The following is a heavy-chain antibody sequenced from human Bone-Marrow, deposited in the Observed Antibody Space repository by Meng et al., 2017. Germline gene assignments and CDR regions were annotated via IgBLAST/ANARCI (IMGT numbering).Heavy chain of an antibody. Sequence: GGSLRLSCAASGFTFSSYGMHWVRQAPGKGLEWVSYISSSGTAIYYADSVKGRFTISRDTAKNSLYLQMNSLRGEDTAVYYCARDPRRRSYYYNGMDVWGQGTTVTVSS. CDR3: ARDPRRRSYYYNGMDV. J-gene: IGHJ6*02. D-gene: IGHD5-24*01. CDR2: ISSSGTAI. V-gene: IGHV3-48*04. CDR1: GFTFSSYG.